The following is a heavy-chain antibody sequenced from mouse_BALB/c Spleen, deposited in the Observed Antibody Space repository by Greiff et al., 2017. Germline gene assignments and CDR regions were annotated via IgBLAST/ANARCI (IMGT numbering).Heavy chain of an antibody. CDR3: ARWAMDY. CDR2: ISYSGST. V-gene: IGHV3-8*02. Sequence: EVQLQESGPSLVKPSQTLSLTCSVTGVSFTSGYWNWIRKFPGNKLEYMGYISYSGSTYYNPSLKSRNFITRNTSKNQYYLQLNSVTTEDTATNYCARWAMDYWGQGTSVTVSS. J-gene: IGHJ4*01. CDR1: GVSFTSGY.